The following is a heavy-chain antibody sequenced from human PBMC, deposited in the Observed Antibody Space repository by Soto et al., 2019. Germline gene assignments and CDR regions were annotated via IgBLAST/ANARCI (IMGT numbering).Heavy chain of an antibody. J-gene: IGHJ6*02. CDR2: IYYSGST. CDR1: DDSISSGGYY. CDR3: ARYMIYNGSGSYYKSYYYYYGMDV. D-gene: IGHD3-10*01. Sequence: TLSLTCTVSDDSISSGGYYWSWMRQHPGKGLEWIGYIYYSGSTYYNPSLKSRVTISVDTSKNQFSLKLSSVTAADTAVYYCARYMIYNGSGSYYKSYYYYYGMDVWGQGTTVTVSS. V-gene: IGHV4-31*03.